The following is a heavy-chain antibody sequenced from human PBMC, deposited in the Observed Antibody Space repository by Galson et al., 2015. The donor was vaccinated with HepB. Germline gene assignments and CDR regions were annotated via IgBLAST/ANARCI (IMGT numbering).Heavy chain of an antibody. CDR2: INPSGGST. V-gene: IGHV1-46*01. D-gene: IGHD3-3*01. CDR3: ARVRIFDLGYFDY. CDR1: GYTFTSYY. Sequence: SVKVSCKASGYTFTSYYMHWVRQAPGQGLEWMGIINPSGGSTSYAQKFQGRVTMTRDTSTSTVYMELNSLRAEDTAVYYCARVRIFDLGYFDYWGQGTLVTVSS. J-gene: IGHJ4*02.